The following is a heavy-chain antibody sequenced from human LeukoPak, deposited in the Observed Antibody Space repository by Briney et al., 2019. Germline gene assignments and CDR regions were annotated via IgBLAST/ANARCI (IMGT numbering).Heavy chain of an antibody. V-gene: IGHV3-48*01. CDR3: ARMGRYCSSTACHFDN. Sequence: GGSLRLSCVASGFTFSNYAMDWVRPPPGKGLEWIADISSGSGTIYYTDSLKGRVTISRDNAKNSMFLQMNSLRAEDTAVYYCARMGRYCSSTACHFDNWGQGTLVTVSS. D-gene: IGHD2-2*01. CDR1: GFTFSNYA. J-gene: IGHJ4*02. CDR2: ISSGSGTI.